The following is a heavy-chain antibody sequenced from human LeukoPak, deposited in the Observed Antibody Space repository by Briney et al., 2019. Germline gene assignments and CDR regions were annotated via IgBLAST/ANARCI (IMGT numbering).Heavy chain of an antibody. D-gene: IGHD3-22*01. CDR2: IIPIFGTA. J-gene: IGHJ4*02. CDR1: GGTFSSYA. V-gene: IGHV1-69*13. CDR3: ARDIYYDSSGYYLDY. Sequence: SVKVSCKASGGTFSSYAISWVRQAPGQGLEWMGGIIPIFGTANYAQKFQGRVTITADESTSTAYMELSSLRSEDTAVYYRARDIYYDSSGYYLDYWGQGTLVTVSS.